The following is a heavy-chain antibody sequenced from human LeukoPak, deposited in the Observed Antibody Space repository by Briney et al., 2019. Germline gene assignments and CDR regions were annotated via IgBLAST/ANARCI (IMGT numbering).Heavy chain of an antibody. CDR1: GFIFSNYG. J-gene: IGHJ4*02. V-gene: IGHV3-33*01. CDR3: ARVVAVAHRGWYYFDY. Sequence: GGSLRLSCAASGFIFSNYGMHWVRQAPGKGLEWVAVIWYDGSNKYYADSVKGRFTTSRDNSKNTLYLQMNSLRVEDTAVYYCARVVAVAHRGWYYFDYWGQGTLVTVSS. CDR2: IWYDGSNK. D-gene: IGHD6-19*01.